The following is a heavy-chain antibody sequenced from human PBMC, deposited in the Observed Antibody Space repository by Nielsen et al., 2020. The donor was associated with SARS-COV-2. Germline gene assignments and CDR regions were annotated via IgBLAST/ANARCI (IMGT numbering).Heavy chain of an antibody. D-gene: IGHD1-26*01. Sequence: LSLTCAASGSTFSSYAMHWVRQAPGKGLEWVAVISYDGSNKYYADSVKGRFTISRDNSKNTLYLQMNSLRAEDTAVYYCARGASMGLVGATRHNWFDPWGQGTLVTVSS. CDR2: ISYDGSNK. CDR1: GSTFSSYA. J-gene: IGHJ5*02. V-gene: IGHV3-30-3*01. CDR3: ARGASMGLVGATRHNWFDP.